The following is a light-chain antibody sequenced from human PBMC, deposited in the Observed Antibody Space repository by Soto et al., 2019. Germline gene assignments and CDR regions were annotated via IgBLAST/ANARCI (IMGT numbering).Light chain of an antibody. CDR3: SSYAGSNNAYV. CDR1: SSDVGGYNY. Sequence: QSVLTQPPSASGSPGQSVTISCTGTSSDVGGYNYVSWYQQHPGKVPKVMIYEVSKRPSGVPDRFSGSKSGNTASLTVSAFQAEDEGDYYGSSYAGSNNAYVVGCWTKVTVL. J-gene: IGLJ1*01. CDR2: EVS. V-gene: IGLV2-8*01.